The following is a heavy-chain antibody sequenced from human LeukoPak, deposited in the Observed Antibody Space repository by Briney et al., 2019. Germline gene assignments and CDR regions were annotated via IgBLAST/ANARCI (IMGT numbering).Heavy chain of an antibody. V-gene: IGHV3-74*01. CDR2: IKTEGSDT. CDR1: GFVFGNYW. Sequence: GGSLRLSCEVAGFVFGNYWMHWVRQAPGKGLEWVSRIKTEGSDTTYVASVNGRFTISRDNAKNTLFLHMNSLRAKDTAVYYCARGWNGDYWGQGTLVTVSS. CDR3: ARGWNGDY. D-gene: IGHD1-1*01. J-gene: IGHJ4*02.